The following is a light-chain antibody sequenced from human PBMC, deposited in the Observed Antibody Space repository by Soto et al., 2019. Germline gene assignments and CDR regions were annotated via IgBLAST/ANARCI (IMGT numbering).Light chain of an antibody. CDR3: SSYTSSSTYV. CDR2: EVN. J-gene: IGLJ1*01. Sequence: QSALTQPASVSGSPGQSITISCTGTSSDVGDYNSVSWYQQHPGKAPKLMIYEVNNRPSGVSNRFSGSKSGNTASLTISGLQAEDEADYYCSSYTSSSTYVFGTGTKRTVL. CDR1: SSDVGDYNS. V-gene: IGLV2-14*01.